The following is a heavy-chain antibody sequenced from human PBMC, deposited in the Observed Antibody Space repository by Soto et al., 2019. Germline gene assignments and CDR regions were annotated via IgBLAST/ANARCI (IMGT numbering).Heavy chain of an antibody. CDR3: AKRRGAYCTSTSPSCWFDS. J-gene: IGHJ5*01. CDR1: GGSISSYY. D-gene: IGHD2-2*01. V-gene: IGHV4-59*01. Sequence: SETLSLTCTVSGGSISSYYWSWIRQPPGKGLEWIGFVDYSGSTKYNPSLKSRVTISEDTSKNQFSLKLSSVTAADTAVYYCAKRRGAYCTSTSPSCWFDSWGQGVLVTVSS. CDR2: VDYSGST.